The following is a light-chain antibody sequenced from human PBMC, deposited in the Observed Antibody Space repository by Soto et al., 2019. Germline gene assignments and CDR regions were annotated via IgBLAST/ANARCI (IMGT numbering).Light chain of an antibody. J-gene: IGKJ4*01. CDR3: QQCSWHPFTVT. CDR2: DAY. V-gene: IGKV3-15*01. CDR1: QSIGSN. Sequence: IVMTQSPATLSVSPGEKATLSCRASQSIGSNLAWYQQKPGQAPRLLIYDAYTRPTGIPARFCGSGSGTEYSLTISSLQSEDSAVYYCQQCSWHPFTVTFGGGTKVEIK.